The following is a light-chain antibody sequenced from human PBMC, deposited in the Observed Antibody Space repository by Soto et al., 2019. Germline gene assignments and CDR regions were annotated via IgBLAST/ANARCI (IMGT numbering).Light chain of an antibody. CDR3: QRYGSSPRFT. J-gene: IGKJ3*01. CDR1: QSVSSSY. Sequence: EIVLTQSPGTLSLSPGERATLSCRASQSVSSSYLAWYQHKPGQAPRLLIYGASNRATGIPDRFSGSGSGTDFTLTISSLEPEDLAVYYCQRYGSSPRFTFGPGTKVDIK. V-gene: IGKV3-20*01. CDR2: GAS.